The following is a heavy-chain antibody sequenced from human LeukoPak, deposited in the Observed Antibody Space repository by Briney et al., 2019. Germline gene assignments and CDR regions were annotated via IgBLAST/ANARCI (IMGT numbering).Heavy chain of an antibody. CDR3: ARAHGGEYDILTGYDDY. J-gene: IGHJ4*02. CDR2: ISAYNGNT. V-gene: IGHV1-18*04. Sequence: ASVKVSCKASGYTCTSYGISWVRQAPGQGLEWMGWISAYNGNTNYAQKLQGRVTMTTDTSTSTAYMELRSLRSDDTAVYYCARAHGGEYDILTGYDDYWGQGTLVTVSS. CDR1: GYTCTSYG. D-gene: IGHD3-9*01.